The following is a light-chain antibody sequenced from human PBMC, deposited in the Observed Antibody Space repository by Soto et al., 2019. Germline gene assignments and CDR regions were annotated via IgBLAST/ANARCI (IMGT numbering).Light chain of an antibody. J-gene: IGLJ2*01. CDR2: DIN. CDR1: TSNIGNNY. CDR3: GTWDSSLSATV. V-gene: IGLV1-51*01. Sequence: QSALTQPPSVSAAPGQKVTISCSGSTSNIGNNYVSWYQQLPGTAPRLLIYDINKRPSGIPDRFSGSKSGTSATLGITGLQTGDEADYYCGTWDSSLSATVFGGGTKLTVL.